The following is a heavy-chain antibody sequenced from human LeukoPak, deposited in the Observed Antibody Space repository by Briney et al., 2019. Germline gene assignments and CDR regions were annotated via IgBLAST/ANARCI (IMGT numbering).Heavy chain of an antibody. Sequence: GGSLRLSCAASGFTFSSYSMNWVRQAPGKGLEWISYISSSSSAIYYADSVKGRFTISRDNAKNSLYLQMNSLRAEDTAVYYCASLSRGYRYGDLDYWGQGTLVTVSS. V-gene: IGHV3-48*01. CDR1: GFTFSSYS. D-gene: IGHD5-18*01. J-gene: IGHJ4*02. CDR3: ASLSRGYRYGDLDY. CDR2: ISSSSSAI.